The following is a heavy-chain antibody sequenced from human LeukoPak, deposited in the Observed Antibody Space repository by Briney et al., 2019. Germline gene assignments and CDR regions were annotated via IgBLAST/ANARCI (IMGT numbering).Heavy chain of an antibody. D-gene: IGHD2-15*01. V-gene: IGHV1-2*06. Sequence: VALVKVSCKASGYTFTGYYMHLVRQAPGQGLEWMGRINPNSGGTNYAQKFQGRVTMTRDTYISTDYMELSRLRSDDTAVYYCARRYCSGGSCYLFDSWGQGTLVTVSS. CDR1: GYTFTGYY. CDR3: ARRYCSGGSCYLFDS. CDR2: INPNSGGT. J-gene: IGHJ4*02.